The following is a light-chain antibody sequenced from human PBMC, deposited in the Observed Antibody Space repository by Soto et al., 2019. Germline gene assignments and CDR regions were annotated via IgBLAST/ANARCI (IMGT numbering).Light chain of an antibody. CDR2: EVS. V-gene: IGLV2-8*01. CDR3: SSYAGSNNYV. J-gene: IGLJ1*01. Sequence: QSALTQPPSASGSPGQSVTISCTGTSSDVGGYNYVSWYQQHPGKAPQLMISEVSKRPSGVPDRFSGSKSGNTASLTVSGLQDEDEADYYCSSYAGSNNYVFGTGTKLTVL. CDR1: SSDVGGYNY.